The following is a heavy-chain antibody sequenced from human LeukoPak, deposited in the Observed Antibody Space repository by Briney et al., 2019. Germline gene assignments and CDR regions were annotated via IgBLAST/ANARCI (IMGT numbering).Heavy chain of an antibody. CDR1: GGTFSSYA. J-gene: IGHJ3*02. CDR3: ARGWFLDPRNAGYSSSWYIVDAFDI. D-gene: IGHD6-13*01. V-gene: IGHV1-69*05. Sequence: SVKVSCKASGGTFSSYAISWVRQAPGQGPEWMGGIIPIFGTANYAQKFQGRVTITTDESTSTAYMELSSLRSEDTAVYYCARGWFLDPRNAGYSSSWYIVDAFDIWGQGTMVTVSS. CDR2: IIPIFGTA.